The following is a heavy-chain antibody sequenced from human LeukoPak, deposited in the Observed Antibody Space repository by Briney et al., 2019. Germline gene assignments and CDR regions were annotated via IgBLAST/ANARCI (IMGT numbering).Heavy chain of an antibody. V-gene: IGHV4-59*08. CDR1: GGSISSYY. J-gene: IGHJ4*02. CDR3: ASIAVAGHGLFDY. Sequence: SETLSLTCTVSGGSISSYYWSWIRQPPGKGLEWIGDIYYSGSTNYNPSLKSRVTISVDTSKNQFSLKLSSVTAADTAVYYCASIAVAGHGLFDYWGQGTLVTVSS. D-gene: IGHD6-19*01. CDR2: IYYSGST.